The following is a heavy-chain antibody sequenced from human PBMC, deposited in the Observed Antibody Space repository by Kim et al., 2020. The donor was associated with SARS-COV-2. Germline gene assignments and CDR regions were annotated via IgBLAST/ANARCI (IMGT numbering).Heavy chain of an antibody. V-gene: IGHV1-46*01. Sequence: QKFQGRVTLTRDTATSTVYMELSSLRSEDTAVFYCTRDGRYDSSGYSLDYWGQGTLVTVSS. J-gene: IGHJ4*02. D-gene: IGHD3-22*01. CDR3: TRDGRYDSSGYSLDY.